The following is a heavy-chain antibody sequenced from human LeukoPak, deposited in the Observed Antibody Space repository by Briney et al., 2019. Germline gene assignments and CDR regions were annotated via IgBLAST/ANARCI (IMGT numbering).Heavy chain of an antibody. CDR1: GFTFSSYS. V-gene: IGHV3-48*01. J-gene: IGHJ4*02. Sequence: GGSLRLSCAVSGFTFSSYSMNWVRQAPGKGLEWTSYISGSSRAIYYADSVMGRFTISRDNAKNSLYLQMNNLRAEDTAVYYCAREPQEGFDYWGQGTLVTISS. CDR2: ISGSSRAI. CDR3: AREPQEGFDY.